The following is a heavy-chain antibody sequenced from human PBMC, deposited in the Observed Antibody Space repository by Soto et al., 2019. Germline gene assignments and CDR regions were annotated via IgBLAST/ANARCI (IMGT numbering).Heavy chain of an antibody. CDR3: ARLYLPGQGYSSAWASNWFDP. V-gene: IGHV4-59*08. J-gene: IGHJ5*02. CDR2: IQYSGST. CDR1: GNSTSSYY. Sequence: PSETLPFPCTLPGNSTSSYYCSWRQQPPGKGVECIGFIQYSGSTYYNPSLKSRVTISVDTSKNQFSLRLSSVTASDTPVYYCARLYLPGQGYSSAWASNWFDPWGQGTLVTVS. D-gene: IGHD6-25*01.